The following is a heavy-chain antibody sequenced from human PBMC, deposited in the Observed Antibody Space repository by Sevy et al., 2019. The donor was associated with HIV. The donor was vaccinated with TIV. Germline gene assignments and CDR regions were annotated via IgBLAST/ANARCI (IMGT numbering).Heavy chain of an antibody. D-gene: IGHD3-9*01. CDR1: GFTFSSYG. Sequence: GGYLRLSCAASGFTFSSYGMHWVRQAPGKGLEWVAVIWYDGSNKYYADSVKGRFTISRDNSKKTLYLQMSNLGAEDTAVYYCARGQPKYYDIVTKKTDYYGMDVWGQGTTVTVSS. V-gene: IGHV3-33*01. J-gene: IGHJ6*02. CDR3: ARGQPKYYDIVTKKTDYYGMDV. CDR2: IWYDGSNK.